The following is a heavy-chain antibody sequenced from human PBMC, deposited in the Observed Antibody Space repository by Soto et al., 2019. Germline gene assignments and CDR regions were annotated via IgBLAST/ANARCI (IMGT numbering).Heavy chain of an antibody. J-gene: IGHJ4*02. V-gene: IGHV1-18*01. CDR2: ISTYKGNT. CDR3: ATRSPAFAY. Sequence: QVQLVQSGPEVKKPGASVKVSCKTSGYTFTSYGISWVRQAPGQGLEWMGWISTYKGNTTYAQRFQGRVTMTTDTSTSTAYMELRSLRSDDTAVYYCATRSPAFAYWGQGTMVTVSS. CDR1: GYTFTSYG.